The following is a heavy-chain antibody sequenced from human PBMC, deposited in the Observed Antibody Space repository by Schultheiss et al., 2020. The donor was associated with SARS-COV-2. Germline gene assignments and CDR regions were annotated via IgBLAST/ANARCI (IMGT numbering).Heavy chain of an antibody. J-gene: IGHJ3*02. CDR1: GGSISSSSYY. Sequence: SETLSLTCTVSGGSISSSSYYWSWIRQPPGKGLEWIGYIYYSGSTNYNPSLKSRVTISVDRSKNQFSLKLSSVTAADTAVYYCARLLGYCSSTSCSTDAFDIWGQGTMVTVSS. D-gene: IGHD2-2*01. CDR3: ARLLGYCSSTSCSTDAFDI. V-gene: IGHV4-61*05. CDR2: IYYSGST.